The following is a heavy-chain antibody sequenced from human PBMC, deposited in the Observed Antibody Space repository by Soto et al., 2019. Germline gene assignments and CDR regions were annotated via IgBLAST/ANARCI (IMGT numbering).Heavy chain of an antibody. J-gene: IGHJ3*02. CDR2: ISGSGGTT. D-gene: IGHD6-19*01. V-gene: IGHV3-23*01. Sequence: SGGSLRLSCAASAFISSSYAMTCVRQAPGKGLEWVSGISGSGGTTYYVDSVKGRFTISRDNSKNTLYLQMNSLRAEDSAIYFCARRFAYSSGLDGFDIWGQGTMVTVSS. CDR3: ARRFAYSSGLDGFDI. CDR1: AFISSSYA.